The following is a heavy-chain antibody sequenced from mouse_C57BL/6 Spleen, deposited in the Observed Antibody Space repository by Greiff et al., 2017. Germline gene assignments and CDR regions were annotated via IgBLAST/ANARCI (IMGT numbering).Heavy chain of an antibody. CDR2: IYPGSGST. Sequence: QVQLQQPGAELVKPGASVKMSCKASGYTFTSYWITWVKQRPGQGLEWIGDIYPGSGSTNYNEKFKSKATLTVDTSSSTAYMQLSSLTSADSAVYYCARSRGGVPDCWGQGTTLTVSS. V-gene: IGHV1-55*01. CDR1: GYTFTSYW. CDR3: ARSRGGVPDC. J-gene: IGHJ2*01.